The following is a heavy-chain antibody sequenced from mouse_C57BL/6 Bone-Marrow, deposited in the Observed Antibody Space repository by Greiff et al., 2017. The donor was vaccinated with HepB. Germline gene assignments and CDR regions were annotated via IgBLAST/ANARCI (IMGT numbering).Heavy chain of an antibody. CDR2: INPNNGGT. CDR3: ARYYYGSSYGRYFDV. CDR1: GYTFTDYY. Sequence: EVQLQQSGPELVKPGASVKISCKASGYTFTDYYMNWVKQSHGKSLEWIGDINPNNGGTSYNQKFKGKATLTVDKSSSTAYMELRSLTSEDSAVYYCARYYYGSSYGRYFDVWGTGTTVTVSS. J-gene: IGHJ1*03. V-gene: IGHV1-26*01. D-gene: IGHD1-1*01.